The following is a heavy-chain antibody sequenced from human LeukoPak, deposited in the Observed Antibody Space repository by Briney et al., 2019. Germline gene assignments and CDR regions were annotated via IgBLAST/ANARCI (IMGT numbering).Heavy chain of an antibody. CDR1: GGSISSYY. J-gene: IGHJ6*03. D-gene: IGHD3-22*01. CDR3: ARHLDYDSSGYRLTDYYMDV. CDR2: IQNSGNT. V-gene: IGHV4-59*08. Sequence: SETLSLTCTVSGGSISSYYWSWIRQPPGKGLEWIGNIQNSGNTNYNPSLKSRVTISVDTSKNQFSLKLSSVTAADTAVYYCARHLDYDSSGYRLTDYYMDVWGKGTTVTVSS.